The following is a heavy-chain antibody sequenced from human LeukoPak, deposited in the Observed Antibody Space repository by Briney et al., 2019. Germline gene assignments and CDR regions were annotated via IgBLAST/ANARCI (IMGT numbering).Heavy chain of an antibody. CDR3: ARETPDSSGYYSDY. J-gene: IGHJ4*02. CDR1: GGSISSYY. CDR2: IYTSGST. Sequence: PSETLSLTCTVSGGSISSYYWSWIRQPAGKGLEWIGRIYTSGSTNYNPSLKSRVTMSVDTSKNQFSLKLSSVTAADTAVYYCARETPDSSGYYSDYWGQGTLVTVSS. V-gene: IGHV4-4*07. D-gene: IGHD3-22*01.